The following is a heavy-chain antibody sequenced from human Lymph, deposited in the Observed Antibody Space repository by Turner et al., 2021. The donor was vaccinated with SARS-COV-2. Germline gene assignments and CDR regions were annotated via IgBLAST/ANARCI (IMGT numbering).Heavy chain of an antibody. D-gene: IGHD1-26*01. CDR1: GYSFTTYW. V-gene: IGHV5-51*01. CDR2: ISPGDSDT. Sequence: EVPLLQSGAEVVKPGESRKISCRPSGYSFTTYWIGWVRQMPGKGLEWMGVISPGDSDTKYGASVKGRFTISTDKSNNTAYLQRSSLKAEDTAVYYCARREWGGSLGHMDYWGQGTLVTVSS. J-gene: IGHJ4*02. CDR3: ARREWGGSLGHMDY.